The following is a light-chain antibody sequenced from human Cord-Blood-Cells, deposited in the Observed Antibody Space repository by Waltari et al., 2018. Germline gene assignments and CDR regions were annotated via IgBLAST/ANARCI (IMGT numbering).Light chain of an antibody. V-gene: IGKV6-21*02. CDR3: QQGNKHPIT. CDR2: YAS. J-gene: IGKJ5*01. Sequence: VMTQSPAFLSVTPGEKVTITCQAREGIGNYLYWYQQKPDQAPKLLIKYASQSISGVPSRFSGSGSGTDFTFTISSLEAEDAATYYCQQGNKHPITFGQGTRLEIK. CDR1: EGIGNY.